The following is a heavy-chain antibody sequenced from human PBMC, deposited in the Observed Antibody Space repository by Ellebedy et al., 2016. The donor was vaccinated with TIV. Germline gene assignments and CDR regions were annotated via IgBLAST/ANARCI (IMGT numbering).Heavy chain of an antibody. D-gene: IGHD3-22*01. CDR1: GYTFTSYG. J-gene: IGHJ4*02. V-gene: IGHV1-18*04. CDR3: VRDIGYYVESYYFDH. Sequence: ASVKVSCKASGYTFTSYGITWVRQAPGQGLEWMGWISGYSGNTNFAEKFEGRVTMTIDTSTTTAYVEVRSLRSDDTAVYFCVRDIGYYVESYYFDHWGQGTLVIVSS. CDR2: ISGYSGNT.